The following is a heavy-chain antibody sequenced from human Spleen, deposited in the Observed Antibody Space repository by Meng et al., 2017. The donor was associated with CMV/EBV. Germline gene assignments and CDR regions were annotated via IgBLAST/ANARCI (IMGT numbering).Heavy chain of an antibody. J-gene: IGHJ4*02. CDR3: ARWGGMFNDFWSGYLDS. CDR2: ISWNSDMI. Sequence: SLKISCAASGFTFDDYAMHWVRQAPGKGLEWAAGISWNSDMIEYADSVKGRFSVSRDNAKNSLYLQMNSLRAEDTALYYCARWGGMFNDFWSGYLDSWGQGVLVTVSS. D-gene: IGHD3-3*01. V-gene: IGHV3-9*01. CDR1: GFTFDDYA.